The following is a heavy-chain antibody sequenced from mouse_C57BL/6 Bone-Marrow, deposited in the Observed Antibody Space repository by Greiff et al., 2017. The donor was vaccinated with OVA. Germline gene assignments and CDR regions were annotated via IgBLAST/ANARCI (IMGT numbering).Heavy chain of an antibody. J-gene: IGHJ1*03. Sequence: VQLQQSGGGLVQPGGSLSLSCAASGFTFTDYYMSWVRQPPGKALEWLGFIRNKANGYTTEYSASVKGRFTISRDNSQSILYLQMNALRAEDSATYYCARYWDYGSSYGWYFDVWGTGTTVTVSS. CDR2: IRNKANGYTT. V-gene: IGHV7-3*01. CDR1: GFTFTDYY. CDR3: ARYWDYGSSYGWYFDV. D-gene: IGHD1-1*01.